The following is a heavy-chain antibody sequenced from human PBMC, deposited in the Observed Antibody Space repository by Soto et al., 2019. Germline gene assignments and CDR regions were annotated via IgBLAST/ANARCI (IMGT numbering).Heavy chain of an antibody. D-gene: IGHD6-19*01. Sequence: GGSLRLSCAASGFTFNNYWLHWVRQGPEKGLVWVSGINSDGSGTNYADSVMGRFTISRDNTKNTLYLQMNSLRAEDTAVYYCTRGSSDSYGIDYWGQGTLVTVSS. CDR2: INSDGSGT. V-gene: IGHV3-74*01. J-gene: IGHJ4*02. CDR3: TRGSSDSYGIDY. CDR1: GFTFNNYW.